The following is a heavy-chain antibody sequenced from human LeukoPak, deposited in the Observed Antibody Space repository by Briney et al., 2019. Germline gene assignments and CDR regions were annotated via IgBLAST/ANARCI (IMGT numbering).Heavy chain of an antibody. V-gene: IGHV1-24*01. D-gene: IGHD2-2*01. CDR2: FGPEDGET. Sequence: ASVKVSCKVSGYTLTELSMHWVRQAPGKGLEWMGGFGPEDGETIYAQKFQGRVTMTEDTSTDTAYMELSSLRSEDTAVYYCARSSRYCSSTSCYDSYYYYYMDVWGKGTTVTVSS. CDR1: GYTLTELS. CDR3: ARSSRYCSSTSCYDSYYYYYMDV. J-gene: IGHJ6*03.